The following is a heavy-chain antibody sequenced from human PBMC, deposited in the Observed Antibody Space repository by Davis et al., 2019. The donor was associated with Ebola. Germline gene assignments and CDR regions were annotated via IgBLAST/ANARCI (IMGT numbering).Heavy chain of an antibody. CDR1: GFVFRNYV. V-gene: IGHV3-23*01. J-gene: IGHJ4*02. D-gene: IGHD3-16*01. Sequence: GESLKISCAASGFVFRNYVMSWVRQAPGKGLEWVSTLGTSADTYYADSVKGRFTISRDNSKNTLYLQMNSLRADDTAVYYCATDPYGGNPQSADYWGQGSLVTVSS. CDR2: LGTSADT. CDR3: ATDPYGGNPQSADY.